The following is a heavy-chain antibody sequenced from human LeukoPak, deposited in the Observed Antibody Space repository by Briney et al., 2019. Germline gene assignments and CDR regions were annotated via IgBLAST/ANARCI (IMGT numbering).Heavy chain of an antibody. D-gene: IGHD1-26*01. CDR1: GGSISSYY. CDR2: IYYSGST. V-gene: IGHV4-59*01. J-gene: IGHJ3*02. Sequence: SETLSLTCTVSGGSISSYYWSWIRQPPGKGLEWIGYIYYSGSTNYNPSLKSRVTISVDTSKNQFSLKLSSVTAADTAVYYCATSPGGALVDAFDIWGQGTMVTVSS. CDR3: ATSPGGALVDAFDI.